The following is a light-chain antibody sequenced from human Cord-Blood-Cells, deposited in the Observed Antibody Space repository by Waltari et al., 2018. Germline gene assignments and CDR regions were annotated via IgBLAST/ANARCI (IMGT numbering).Light chain of an antibody. V-gene: IGKV1-5*03. CDR3: QQYNSYSWT. Sequence: DIQMTQSPSTLSASVGARVTITCRASQSISSWLAWYQQKPGKAPKLLIYKASSLESGVPSRFSGSGSGTEFTLTISSLQPDDFATYYCQQYNSYSWTVGQGTKVEIK. CDR1: QSISSW. CDR2: KAS. J-gene: IGKJ1*01.